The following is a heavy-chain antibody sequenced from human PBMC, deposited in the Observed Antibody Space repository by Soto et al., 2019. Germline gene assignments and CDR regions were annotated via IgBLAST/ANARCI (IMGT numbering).Heavy chain of an antibody. CDR3: ATSYSGSYMDLFWFDP. CDR1: GGSISSGGYY. V-gene: IGHV4-31*03. CDR2: IYYSGST. D-gene: IGHD1-26*01. J-gene: IGHJ5*02. Sequence: SETLSLTCTVSGGSISSGGYYWSWIRQHPGKGLEWIGYIYYSGSTYYNPSLKSRVTISVDTSKNQFSLKLSSVTAADTAVYYCATSYSGSYMDLFWFDPWGQGTLVTVSS.